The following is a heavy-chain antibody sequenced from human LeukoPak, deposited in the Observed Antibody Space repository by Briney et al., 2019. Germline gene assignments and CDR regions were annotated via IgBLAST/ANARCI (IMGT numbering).Heavy chain of an antibody. CDR1: GFTLSSYA. J-gene: IGHJ5*02. Sequence: PGGSLRLSCAASGFTLSSYAMSWVRQAPGKGLEWVSAISGSGGSTYYADSVKGRFTISRDNSKNTLYLQMNSLRAEDTAVYYCATLTTAYNWFDPWGQGTLVTVSS. V-gene: IGHV3-23*01. CDR3: ATLTTAYNWFDP. CDR2: ISGSGGST. D-gene: IGHD4-17*01.